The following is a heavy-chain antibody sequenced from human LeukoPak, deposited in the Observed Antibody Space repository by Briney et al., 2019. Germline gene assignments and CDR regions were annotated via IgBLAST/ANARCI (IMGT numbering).Heavy chain of an antibody. Sequence: SGPTLVKPTQTLTLTCTFSGFSLSTSGVGVGWIRQPPGKALEWLALIYWDDDKRYSPSLKSRLTITKDTSKNQVVLTMTNMDPVDTATYYCAHTKTYCGGDCYSLGDYWGQGTLVTVSS. V-gene: IGHV2-5*02. D-gene: IGHD2-21*02. J-gene: IGHJ4*02. CDR1: GFSLSTSGVG. CDR3: AHTKTYCGGDCYSLGDY. CDR2: IYWDDDK.